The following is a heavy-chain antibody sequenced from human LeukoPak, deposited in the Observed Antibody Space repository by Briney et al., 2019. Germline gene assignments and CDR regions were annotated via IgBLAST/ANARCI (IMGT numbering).Heavy chain of an antibody. J-gene: IGHJ4*02. D-gene: IGHD5-12*01. CDR3: ARGVATIFLDY. CDR1: GYSFTSYW. CDR2: IYPGDSDT. Sequence: GESLQISCQGSGYSFTSYWIGWVRQMPGKGLEWMGIIYPGDSDTRYSPSFQGQVTISADKSISTAYLQWSSLKASDTAMYDCARGVATIFLDYWGQGTLVTVSS. V-gene: IGHV5-51*01.